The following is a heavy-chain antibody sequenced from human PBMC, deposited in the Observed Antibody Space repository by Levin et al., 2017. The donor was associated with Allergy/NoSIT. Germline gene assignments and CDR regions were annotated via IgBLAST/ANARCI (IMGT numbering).Heavy chain of an antibody. CDR3: AREPTSALDV. CDR1: GFTFSNSW. Sequence: GESLKISCAASGFTFSNSWMHWVRQAPGEGLVWVSRINSDGSSIVYADSVKGRFTISRDNAKNTVYLQMNSLTDEDTAVYCCAREPTSALDVWGQGTMVTVSS. CDR2: INSDGSSI. D-gene: IGHD2-2*01. V-gene: IGHV3-74*01. J-gene: IGHJ3*01.